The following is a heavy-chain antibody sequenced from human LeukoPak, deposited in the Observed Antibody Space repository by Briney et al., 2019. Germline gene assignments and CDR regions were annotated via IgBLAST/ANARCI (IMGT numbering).Heavy chain of an antibody. V-gene: IGHV1-2*04. CDR2: INPNSGGT. CDR3: AFSSGWYRDYYYGMDV. J-gene: IGHJ6*02. Sequence: GASVKVSCKASGYTFTGYYMHWVRQAPGQGLEWMGRINPNSGGTNYAQKFQGWVTMTRDTSISTAYMELSRLRSDDTAVYYCAFSSGWYRDYYYGMDVWGQGTTVTVSS. D-gene: IGHD6-19*01. CDR1: GYTFTGYY.